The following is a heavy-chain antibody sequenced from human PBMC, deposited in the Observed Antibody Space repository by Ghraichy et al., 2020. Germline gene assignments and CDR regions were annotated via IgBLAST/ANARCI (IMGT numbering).Heavy chain of an antibody. CDR1: GFTFSSYA. D-gene: IGHD3-22*01. CDR2: ISGSGGST. Sequence: GGSLRLSCAASGFTFSSYAMSWVRQAPGKGLEWVSAISGSGGSTYYADSVKGRFTISRDNSKNTLYLQMNSLRAEDTAVYYCAKSPSEVVVITHIDYWGQGTLVTVSS. J-gene: IGHJ4*02. CDR3: AKSPSEVVVITHIDY. V-gene: IGHV3-23*01.